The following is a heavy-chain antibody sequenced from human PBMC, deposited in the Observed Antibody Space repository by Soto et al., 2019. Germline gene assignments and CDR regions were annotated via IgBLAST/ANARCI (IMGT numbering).Heavy chain of an antibody. V-gene: IGHV1-18*01. Sequence: QVQLVQSGAEVKKPGASVKVSCKASGYTFTSYGIIWVRQAPGQGLEWMGWISAYNGNTNYAQKLQGRVTMTTDTSTSTAYMELRSLRSDDTAVYYCARDGELRYFDWLLYSPFDYWGQGTLVTVSS. CDR2: ISAYNGNT. CDR3: ARDGELRYFDWLLYSPFDY. CDR1: GYTFTSYG. J-gene: IGHJ4*02. D-gene: IGHD3-9*01.